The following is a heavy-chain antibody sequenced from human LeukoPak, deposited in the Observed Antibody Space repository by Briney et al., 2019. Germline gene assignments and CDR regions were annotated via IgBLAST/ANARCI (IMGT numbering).Heavy chain of an antibody. CDR2: IYPGDSDT. J-gene: IGHJ3*02. D-gene: IGHD3-9*01. Sequence: GESLKISCKGSGYSFTSYWIGWVRQMPGKGLEWMGIIYPGDSDTRYSPSFQGQVTISADKSISTAYLQWSSLKASDTAMYYCARSGYDILTGQGALDIWGQGTMVTVSS. CDR1: GYSFTSYW. CDR3: ARSGYDILTGQGALDI. V-gene: IGHV5-51*03.